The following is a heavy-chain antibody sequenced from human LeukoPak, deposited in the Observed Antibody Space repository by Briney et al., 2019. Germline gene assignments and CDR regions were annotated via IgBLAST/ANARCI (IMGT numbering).Heavy chain of an antibody. V-gene: IGHV4-39*07. Sequence: SETLSLTCTVSGGSISSSNYYWGCIRQPPGKGLEWIGSIYYSGATFYNPPLKSRVTISVDTSKNQSSLKLSSVTAADTAVYYCATLGNGRTFDNWGQGTLVTVSS. D-gene: IGHD1-26*01. J-gene: IGHJ4*02. CDR2: IYYSGAT. CDR1: GGSISSSNYY. CDR3: ATLGNGRTFDN.